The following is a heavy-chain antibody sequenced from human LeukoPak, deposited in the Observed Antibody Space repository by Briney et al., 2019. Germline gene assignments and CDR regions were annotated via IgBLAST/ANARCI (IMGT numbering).Heavy chain of an antibody. CDR1: GGTFSSYA. CDR3: ARGNYGDYTGQNWFDR. J-gene: IGHJ5*02. CDR2: IIPIFGIA. Sequence: SVKVSFKASGGTFSSYAISWVRQAPGQGLEWMGRIIPIFGIANYAQKFQGRVTITADKSTSTAYMELSSLRSEDTAVYYCARGNYGDYTGQNWFDRWGQGTLVTVSS. V-gene: IGHV1-69*04. D-gene: IGHD4-17*01.